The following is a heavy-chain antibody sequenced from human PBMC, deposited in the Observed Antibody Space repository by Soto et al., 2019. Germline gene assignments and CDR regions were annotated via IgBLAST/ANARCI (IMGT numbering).Heavy chain of an antibody. CDR1: GFTFSSYA. Sequence: RGSLRLSCAASGFTFSSYAMSWVRQAPGKGLEWVSAISGSGGSTYYADSVKGRFTISRDNSKNTLYLQMNSLRAEDTAVYYCAKAGPDYYYYGMDVWGQGTTVTVSS. J-gene: IGHJ6*02. V-gene: IGHV3-23*01. CDR2: ISGSGGST. CDR3: AKAGPDYYYYGMDV.